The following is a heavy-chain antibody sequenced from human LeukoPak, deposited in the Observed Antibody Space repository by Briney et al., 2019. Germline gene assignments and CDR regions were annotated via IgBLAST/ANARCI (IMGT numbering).Heavy chain of an antibody. CDR2: IYYSGST. V-gene: IGHV4-39*02. CDR1: GGSLSSSSYY. Sequence: SETLSLTCTVSGGSLSSSSYYWGWIRQPPGKGLEWIGSIYYSGSTYYNPSLKSRVTISVDTSKNQFSLKLSSVTAADTAVYYCAREKVAFDIWGQGTMVTVSS. CDR3: AREKVAFDI. J-gene: IGHJ3*02.